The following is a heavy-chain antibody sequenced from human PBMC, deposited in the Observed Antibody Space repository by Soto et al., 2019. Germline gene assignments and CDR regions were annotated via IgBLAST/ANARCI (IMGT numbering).Heavy chain of an antibody. D-gene: IGHD3-22*01. CDR2: TYYSGST. CDR1: GGSISSYY. V-gene: IGHV4-59*01. Sequence: SETLSLTCTVSGGSISSYYWTWVRQPPGKGLEWIGHTYYSGSTSYNPSLKSRVSISVNTSKKEFSLKLSSVNAADTAVYYCARVIHYYDSSGSYAWYFDYWGHGSLVTVSS. J-gene: IGHJ4*01. CDR3: ARVIHYYDSSGSYAWYFDY.